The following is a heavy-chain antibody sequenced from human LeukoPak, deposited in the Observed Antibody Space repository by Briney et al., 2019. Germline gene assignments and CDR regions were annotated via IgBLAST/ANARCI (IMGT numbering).Heavy chain of an antibody. CDR2: ISWNSGSI. CDR3: ARDSSSWSLTFDY. V-gene: IGHV3-9*01. D-gene: IGHD6-13*01. Sequence: GGSLRLSCAASGFTFDDYAMHWVRQAPGKGLEWVSGISWNSGSIGYADSVKGRFTISRDNAKNSLYLQMNSLRAEDTAVYYCARDSSSWSLTFDYWGQGTLVTVSS. CDR1: GFTFDDYA. J-gene: IGHJ4*02.